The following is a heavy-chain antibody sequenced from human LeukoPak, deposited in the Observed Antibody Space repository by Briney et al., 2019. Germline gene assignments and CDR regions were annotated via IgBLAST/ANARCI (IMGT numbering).Heavy chain of an antibody. Sequence: SQTLSRTGTVSGGSISSGGYYWSWIRQHPGKGLEWIGYSYYRGSTYYNPSLKSLVTISVDTSKNQFSLKLSSVTAADTAVYYCARTSIVVVVAAWGTSSYYFDYWGQGTLVTVSS. J-gene: IGHJ4*02. CDR1: GGSISSGGYY. V-gene: IGHV4-31*01. CDR3: ARTSIVVVVAAWGTSSYYFDY. CDR2: SYYRGST. D-gene: IGHD2-15*01.